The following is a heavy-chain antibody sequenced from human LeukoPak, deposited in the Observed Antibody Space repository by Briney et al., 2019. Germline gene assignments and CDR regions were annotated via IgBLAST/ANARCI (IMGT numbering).Heavy chain of an antibody. CDR2: IDGSGST. CDR3: ARDSKAVDGSGDFDY. J-gene: IGHJ4*02. CDR1: GGSISSYY. D-gene: IGHD6-13*01. V-gene: IGHV4-4*07. Sequence: LETLSLTCTVSGGSISSYYWSWIRQPAGKRLEWIGRIDGSGSTHYNPSFESRVTMSGDTSKNRFSLKLSSVTAADTAVYYCARDSKAVDGSGDFDYWGQGTLVTVSS.